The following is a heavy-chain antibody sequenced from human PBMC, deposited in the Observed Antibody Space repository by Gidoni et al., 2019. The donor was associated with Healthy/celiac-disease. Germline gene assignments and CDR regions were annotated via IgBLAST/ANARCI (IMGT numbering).Heavy chain of an antibody. V-gene: IGHV3-23*01. Sequence: EVPLLESGGGLVQPGGSLRLSCAASGFTFSLYAMSWVRQAPGKGLEWVSAISGSGGSTYYADSVKGRFTISRDNSKNTLYLQMNSLRAEDTAVYYCAKDLYCTNGVCYLDAFDIWGQGTMVTVSS. CDR2: ISGSGGST. CDR3: AKDLYCTNGVCYLDAFDI. J-gene: IGHJ3*02. D-gene: IGHD2-8*01. CDR1: GFTFSLYA.